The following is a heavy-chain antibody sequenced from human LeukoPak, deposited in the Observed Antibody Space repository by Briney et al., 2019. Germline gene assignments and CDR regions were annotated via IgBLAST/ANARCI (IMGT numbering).Heavy chain of an antibody. CDR2: IYYSGST. Sequence: SETLSLTCTVSGGSISSYYWSWIRQPPGKGLEWIGYIYYSGSTNYNPSLKSRVTISVDTSKNQFSLKLSSVTAADTAVYYCARGVGDQTNFDYWGQGTLVTVSS. CDR3: ARGVGDQTNFDY. J-gene: IGHJ4*02. CDR1: GGSISSYY. D-gene: IGHD4-17*01. V-gene: IGHV4-59*01.